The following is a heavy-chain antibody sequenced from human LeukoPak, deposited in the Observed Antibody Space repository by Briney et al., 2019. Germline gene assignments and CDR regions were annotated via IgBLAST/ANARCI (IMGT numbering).Heavy chain of an antibody. CDR1: GFTFSSYA. V-gene: IGHV3-23*01. CDR3: AIDAWELPLDAFDI. CDR2: ITGSGDST. J-gene: IGHJ3*02. Sequence: PGGSLRLSCAASGFTFSSYAMRWVRQAPGKGLEWVSSITGSGDSTYYADSVKGRFTISRDNSKNTLYLQMNSLRDEDTAVYYCAIDAWELPLDAFDIWGQGTMVTDSS. D-gene: IGHD1-26*01.